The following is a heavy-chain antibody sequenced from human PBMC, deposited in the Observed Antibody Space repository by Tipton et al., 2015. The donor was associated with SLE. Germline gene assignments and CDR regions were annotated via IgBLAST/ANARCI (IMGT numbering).Heavy chain of an antibody. D-gene: IGHD4-17*01. V-gene: IGHV1-18*01. CDR2: ISSYNGNT. CDR1: GDTFTNNG. CDR3: ARDSTAGTVTTGDY. J-gene: IGHJ4*02. Sequence: QLVQSGAEVKKPGASVKVSCKASGDTFTNNGINWVRQAPGQGLEVMGWISSYNGNTNYAKNLQGRVTMTTDTSTSTAFMELRSLRSDDTAVYYCARDSTAGTVTTGDYWGQGTLVTVSS.